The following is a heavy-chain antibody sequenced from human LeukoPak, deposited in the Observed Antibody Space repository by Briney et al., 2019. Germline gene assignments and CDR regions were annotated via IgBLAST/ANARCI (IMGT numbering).Heavy chain of an antibody. V-gene: IGHV1-8*01. D-gene: IGHD6-13*01. CDR2: MNPNSGNT. CDR1: GYTFTSYD. Sequence: GASVKVSCKASGYTFTSYDINWVRQATGQGLEWMGWMNPNSGNTGYAQKFQGRVTMTRNTSISTAYMELSSLRSEDTAVYYCARGLPVGSWYDFYGGYGMDVWGQGTTVTVSS. CDR3: ARGLPVGSWYDFYGGYGMDV. J-gene: IGHJ6*02.